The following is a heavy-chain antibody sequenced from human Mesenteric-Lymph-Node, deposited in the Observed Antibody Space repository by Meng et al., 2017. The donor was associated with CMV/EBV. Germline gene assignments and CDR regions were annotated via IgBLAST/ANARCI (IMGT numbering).Heavy chain of an antibody. V-gene: IGHV1-69*05. CDR1: GGTFSSYA. D-gene: IGHD6-13*01. CDR3: ARDLGIAAAGNDAFDI. J-gene: IGHJ3*02. CDR2: IIPIFGTA. Sequence: SVKVSCKASGGTFSSYAISWVRQAPGQGLEWMGGIIPIFGTANYAQKFQGRVTMTRDTSTSTVYMELSSLRSEDAAVYYCARDLGIAAAGNDAFDIWGQGTMVTVSS.